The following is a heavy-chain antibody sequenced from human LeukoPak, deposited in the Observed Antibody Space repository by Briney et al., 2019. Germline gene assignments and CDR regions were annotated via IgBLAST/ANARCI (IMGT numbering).Heavy chain of an antibody. V-gene: IGHV3-74*01. D-gene: IGHD4-23*01. CDR2: INSDGSST. CDR3: ASGFSSDYGGNVY. CDR1: GFTFSSYS. J-gene: IGHJ4*02. Sequence: GGSLRLACADSGFTFSSYSMNWVSQAPGKGLVWVARINSDGSSTNYAYSVKGRFTISRDNAKNTLYLQMNSLSTEDTAVYYCASGFSSDYGGNVYWSRGTLVTVSS.